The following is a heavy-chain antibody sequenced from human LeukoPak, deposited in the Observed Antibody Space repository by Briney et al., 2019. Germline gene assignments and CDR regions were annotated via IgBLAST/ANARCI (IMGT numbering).Heavy chain of an antibody. D-gene: IGHD6-13*01. CDR2: IRWDSVKI. CDR1: GFTFDDYA. Sequence: GGSLRLSCGASGFTFDDYAMHWVRQAPGKGLEWVSGIRWDSVKIVYADSVKGRFTISRDNAKKSLYLQMNSLRAEDTALYYCAKEVAWQQLANAFDIWGQGTMVTVFS. J-gene: IGHJ3*02. V-gene: IGHV3-9*01. CDR3: AKEVAWQQLANAFDI.